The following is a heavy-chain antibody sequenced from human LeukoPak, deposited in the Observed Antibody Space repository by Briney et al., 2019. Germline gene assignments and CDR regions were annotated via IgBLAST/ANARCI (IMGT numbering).Heavy chain of an antibody. CDR3: ARTRHSSSWYRWFDP. Sequence: VASVKVSCKAFGYTFTSNYMHWVRQAPGQGPEWMGVISPSGGSTTYAQKFQGRVTITADKSTSTAYMELSSLRSEDTAVYYCARTRHSSSWYRWFDPWGQGTLVTVSS. CDR2: ISPSGGST. J-gene: IGHJ5*02. D-gene: IGHD6-13*01. CDR1: GYTFTSNY. V-gene: IGHV1-46*01.